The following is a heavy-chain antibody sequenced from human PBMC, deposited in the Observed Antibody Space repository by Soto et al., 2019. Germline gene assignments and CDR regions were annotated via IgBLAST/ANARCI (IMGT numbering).Heavy chain of an antibody. CDR2: INHSGST. D-gene: IGHD5-12*01. Sequence: KTSETLSLTCAVYGGSFSGYYWSWIRQPPGKGLEWIGEINHSGSTNYNPSLKSRVTISVDTSKNQFSLKLSSVTAADTAVYYCARTKWLRSNWFDPWGQGTLVTVSS. J-gene: IGHJ5*02. CDR1: GGSFSGYY. V-gene: IGHV4-34*01. CDR3: ARTKWLRSNWFDP.